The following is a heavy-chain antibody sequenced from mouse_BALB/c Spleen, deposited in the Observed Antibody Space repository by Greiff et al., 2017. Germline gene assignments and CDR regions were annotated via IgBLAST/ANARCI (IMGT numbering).Heavy chain of an antibody. CDR3: ASPGKFAY. J-gene: IGHJ3*01. CDR2: IWSGGST. CDR1: GFSLTSYG. V-gene: IGHV2-2*02. Sequence: VMLVESGPGLVQPSQSLSNTCTVSGFSLTSYGVHWVRQSPGKGLEWLGVIWSGGSTDYNAAFISRLSISKDNSKSQVFFKMNSLQANDTAIYYCASPGKFAYWGQGTLVTVSA.